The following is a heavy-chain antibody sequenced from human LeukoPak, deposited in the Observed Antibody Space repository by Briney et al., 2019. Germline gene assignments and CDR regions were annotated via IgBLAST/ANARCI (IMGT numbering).Heavy chain of an antibody. D-gene: IGHD6-19*01. V-gene: IGHV3-23*01. CDR2: ISGSGGST. J-gene: IGHJ4*02. Sequence: PGGSLRLSCAASGFTFSIYAISWVRQAPGKGLEWVSAISGSGGSTYYADSVKGRFTISRDNSKNTLYLQMNSLRAEDTAVYYCAKFFASWLGYYFDYWGQGTLVTVSS. CDR1: GFTFSIYA. CDR3: AKFFASWLGYYFDY.